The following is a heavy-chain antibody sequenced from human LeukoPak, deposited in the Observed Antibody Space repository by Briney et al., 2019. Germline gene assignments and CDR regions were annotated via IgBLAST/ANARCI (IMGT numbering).Heavy chain of an antibody. V-gene: IGHV4-31*03. D-gene: IGHD3-22*01. CDR3: ARCVHYDSSGYALYYFDY. J-gene: IGHJ4*02. CDR1: GGSISSGGYY. CDR2: ICYSGST. Sequence: TLSLTCTVSGGSISSGGYYWSWIRQHPGKGLEWIGYICYSGSTYYNPSFKSRVTISVDTSKNQFSLKLSSVTAADTAVYYCARCVHYDSSGYALYYFDYWGQGTLVTVSS.